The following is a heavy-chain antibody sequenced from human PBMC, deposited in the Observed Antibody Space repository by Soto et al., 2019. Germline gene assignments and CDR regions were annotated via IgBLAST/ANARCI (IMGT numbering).Heavy chain of an antibody. J-gene: IGHJ5*02. CDR3: ASSRGYCSSTSCYRWFDP. CDR1: GFTFSSYG. Sequence: GGSLRLSCAASGFTFSSYGMHWVRQAPGKGLEWVAVIWYDGSNKYYADSVKGRFTISRDNSKNTLYLQMNSLRAEDTAVYYCASSRGYCSSTSCYRWFDPWGQGTLVTVSS. V-gene: IGHV3-33*01. CDR2: IWYDGSNK. D-gene: IGHD2-2*01.